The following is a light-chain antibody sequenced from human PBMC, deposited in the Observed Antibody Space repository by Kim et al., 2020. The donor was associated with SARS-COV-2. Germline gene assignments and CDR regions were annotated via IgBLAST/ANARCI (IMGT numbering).Light chain of an antibody. V-gene: IGLV4-69*01. CDR2: INRDGSH. Sequence: QLVLTQSPSASASLGASVTLTCTLSSGYSDYAIAWHQQQPNKGPRSLMRINRDGSHDRWHDIPDRFSGSISGDERYLIISSLPAYDVATYYCPTLGPFLRGFGGGTQ. CDR3: PTLGPFLRG. CDR1: SGYSDYA. J-gene: IGLJ2*01.